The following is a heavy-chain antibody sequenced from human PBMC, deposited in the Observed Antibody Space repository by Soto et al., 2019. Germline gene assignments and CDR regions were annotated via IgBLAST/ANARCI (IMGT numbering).Heavy chain of an antibody. CDR3: ARGNVGAYMSLLYYYYYGMHF. J-gene: IGHJ6*02. V-gene: IGHV4-39*01. CDR2: IYYSGST. Sequence: SETLSLTCTVSGGSISSSSYYWGWIRQPPGKGLEWIGSIYYSGSTYYNPSLKSRVTISVDTSKNQFSLKLSSVTAADTAVCYCARGNVGAYMSLLYYYYYGMHFPGQAPTVT. D-gene: IGHD1-1*01. CDR1: GGSISSSSYY.